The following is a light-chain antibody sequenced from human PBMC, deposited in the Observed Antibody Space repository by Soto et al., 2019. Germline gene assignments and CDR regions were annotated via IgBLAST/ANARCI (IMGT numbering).Light chain of an antibody. CDR2: AAF. J-gene: IGKJ5*01. V-gene: IGKV3-20*01. CDR1: QTLIIVS. CDR3: QQYGSSAPIT. Sequence: EIVVTQSPDTLSLSPGDRATLFCRASQTLIIVSLAWYQQKPGQAPRLLIYAAFTRHTGISDRFDGSGSGTDFTLTIIRLEPEDFAVYYCQQYGSSAPITFGQGTRLEIK.